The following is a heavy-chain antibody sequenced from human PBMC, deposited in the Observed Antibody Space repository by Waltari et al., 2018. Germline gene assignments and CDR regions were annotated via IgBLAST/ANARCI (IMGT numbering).Heavy chain of an antibody. CDR2: IYYSGRT. CDR3: ARVSVGGSGYLDY. Sequence: QVQLQESGPGLVKPSETLSLTCTVSGGSISSYYWSWIRQPPGRGLEWIGHIYYSGRTNYTPSLKSGVTISVDTSKNQFSLKLSSVTAADTAVYYCARVSVGGSGYLDYWGQGILVTVSS. V-gene: IGHV4-59*01. CDR1: GGSISSYY. D-gene: IGHD6-19*01. J-gene: IGHJ4*02.